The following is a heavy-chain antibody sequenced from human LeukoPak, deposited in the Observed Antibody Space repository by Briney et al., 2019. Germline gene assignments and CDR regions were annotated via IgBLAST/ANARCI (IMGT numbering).Heavy chain of an antibody. D-gene: IGHD6-25*01. CDR2: TYYRSKSYN. Sequence: SQTLSLTCALSGDSVSSNSVAWNWIRQSPSRGLEWLGRTYYRSKSYNEYAVSVKSRATIDPDTSKNQFSLQLNSVTPEDTAVYYCARAIWQRAFDYWGQGTLVTVSS. CDR3: ARAIWQRAFDY. V-gene: IGHV6-1*01. CDR1: GDSVSSNSVA. J-gene: IGHJ4*02.